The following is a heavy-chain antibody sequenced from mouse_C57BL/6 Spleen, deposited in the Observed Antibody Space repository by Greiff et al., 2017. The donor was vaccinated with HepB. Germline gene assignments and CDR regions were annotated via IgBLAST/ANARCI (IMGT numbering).Heavy chain of an antibody. D-gene: IGHD2-5*01. Sequence: EVQLQQSGAELVRPGASVKLSCTASGFNIKDYYMHWVKQRPEQGLEWIGRIDPEDGDTEYAPKFQGKATMTADTSSNTAYLQLSSLTSEDTAVYYCTLYSNYGPSYAMDYWGQGTSVTVSS. V-gene: IGHV14-1*01. CDR1: GFNIKDYY. J-gene: IGHJ4*01. CDR2: IDPEDGDT. CDR3: TLYSNYGPSYAMDY.